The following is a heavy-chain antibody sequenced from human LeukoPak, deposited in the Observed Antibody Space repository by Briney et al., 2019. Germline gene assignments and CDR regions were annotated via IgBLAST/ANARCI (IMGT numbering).Heavy chain of an antibody. CDR2: INPSGGST. D-gene: IGHD4-23*01. V-gene: IGHV1-46*03. Sequence: ASVKVSCKASGYTFTSYYMHWVQQAPGQGLEWMGIINPSGGSTSYAQKFQGRVTMTRDTSTSTVYMELSSLRSEDTAVYYCARDSTVVTYDYWGQGTLVTVSS. CDR1: GYTFTSYY. J-gene: IGHJ4*02. CDR3: ARDSTVVTYDY.